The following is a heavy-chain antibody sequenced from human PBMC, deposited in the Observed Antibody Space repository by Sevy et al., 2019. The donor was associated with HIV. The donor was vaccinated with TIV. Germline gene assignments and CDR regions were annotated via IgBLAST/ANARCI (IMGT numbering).Heavy chain of an antibody. D-gene: IGHD3-9*01. CDR2: IYYSGNT. Sequence: SETLSLTCTVSGGPISNPDYNWSWTRQSPGKGLEWLRYIYYSGNTYYSPSLRSPISISIDTSKNQFSLTLMSVTAADTAVYCCARVTGPFGWLDPWGQGALVTVSS. V-gene: IGHV4-30-4*01. CDR1: GGPISNPDYN. CDR3: ARVTGPFGWLDP. J-gene: IGHJ5*02.